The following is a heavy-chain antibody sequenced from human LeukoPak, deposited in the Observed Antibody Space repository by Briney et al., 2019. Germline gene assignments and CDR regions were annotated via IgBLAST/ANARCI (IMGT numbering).Heavy chain of an antibody. CDR3: ARGFTYFDY. Sequence: GTSLRLSCAASGFTFSGYWMHWVRQTPGKGLVWVSHIQSDEATTTYADSVKGRFTISRDNAKNTVYLQMNSLRAEDTAVYYCARGFTYFDYWGQGTLVTVSS. CDR1: GFTFSGYW. J-gene: IGHJ4*02. V-gene: IGHV3-74*03. CDR2: IQSDEATT.